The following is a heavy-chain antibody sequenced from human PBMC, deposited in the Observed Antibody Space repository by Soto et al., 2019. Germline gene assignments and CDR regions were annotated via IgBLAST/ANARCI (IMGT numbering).Heavy chain of an antibody. D-gene: IGHD6-25*01. V-gene: IGHV5-51*01. Sequence: PGESLKISCQTSGYTFSSNWIAWVRQMPGRGLEWMGIIYPGDSETIYSSSFRGHVTISADKSLNTAYLQWDSLTASDSAIYYCARGFTGSAGRFDPWGQGTVVTVSS. CDR1: GYTFSSNW. CDR2: IYPGDSET. CDR3: ARGFTGSAGRFDP. J-gene: IGHJ5*02.